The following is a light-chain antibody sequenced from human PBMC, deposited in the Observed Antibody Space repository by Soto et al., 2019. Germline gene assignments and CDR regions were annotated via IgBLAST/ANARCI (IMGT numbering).Light chain of an antibody. CDR1: SSNIGNNY. V-gene: IGLV1-51*02. CDR2: ENN. J-gene: IGLJ1*01. CDR3: GTWDNSLSLPYV. Sequence: QPVLTQPPSVSAAQGQKVSISCSGSSSNIGNNYVSWYQQLPGTAPKLLIFENNKRPSGIPDRFSASKSGTSATLAITGLQTGDAADYYCGTWDNSLSLPYVFGTGTKVTVL.